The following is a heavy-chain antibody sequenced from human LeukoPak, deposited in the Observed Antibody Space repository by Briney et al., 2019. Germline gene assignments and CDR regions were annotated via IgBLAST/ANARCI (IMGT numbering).Heavy chain of an antibody. CDR3: AKDTNWRGHYFDY. D-gene: IGHD1-1*01. CDR1: GFTFSNYW. CDR2: ISWNSGSI. J-gene: IGHJ4*02. V-gene: IGHV3-9*01. Sequence: GGSLRLSCAVSGFTFSNYWMHWVRQVPGKGLEWVSGISWNSGSIGYADSVKGRFTISRDNAKNSLYLQMNSLRAEDTALYYCAKDTNWRGHYFDYWGQGTLVTVSS.